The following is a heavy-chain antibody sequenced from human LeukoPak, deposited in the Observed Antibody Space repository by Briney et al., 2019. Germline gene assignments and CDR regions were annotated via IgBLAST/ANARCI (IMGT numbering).Heavy chain of an antibody. CDR3: ARDETGVGSGGIDF. J-gene: IGHJ4*02. V-gene: IGHV3-23*01. CDR1: GFNLRNYA. D-gene: IGHD7-27*01. Sequence: PGGSLRLSCAASGFNLRNYAMSWVRQAPGKGLEWVSAVSSGGGSTYYADSVKGRFTISRDNSKNTLYLQMNSLRAEDTAVYYCARDETGVGSGGIDFWGQGTLVTVSS. CDR2: VSSGGGST.